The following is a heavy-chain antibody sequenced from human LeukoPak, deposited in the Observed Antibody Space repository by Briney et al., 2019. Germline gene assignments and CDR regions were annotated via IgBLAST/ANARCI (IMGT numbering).Heavy chain of an antibody. V-gene: IGHV4-30-4*08. CDR1: GGSIISSAYY. CDR3: ARLYSGGWVFDY. J-gene: IGHJ4*02. CDR2: INYSGST. D-gene: IGHD6-19*01. Sequence: SETLSLTCTVSGGSIISSAYYWSWIRQPPGKGLERIGYINYSGSTYYNPSVKSRVNISLDTSKNQFSLKLSSVTAADTAVYYCARLYSGGWVFDYWGQGTLVTVSS.